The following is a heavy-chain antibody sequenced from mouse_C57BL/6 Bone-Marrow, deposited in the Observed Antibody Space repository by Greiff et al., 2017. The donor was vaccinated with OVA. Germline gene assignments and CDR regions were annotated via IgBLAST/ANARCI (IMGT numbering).Heavy chain of an antibody. Sequence: EVKLVESGGDLVKPGGSLKLSCAASGFTFSSYGMSWVRQTPDKRLECVATISSGGSYTYYPDSVKGRFTISRDNAKNTLYLQMSSLKSEDTAMYYCARQDSTLFAYWGQGTLVTVSA. CDR3: ARQDSTLFAY. D-gene: IGHD2-1*01. V-gene: IGHV5-6*01. CDR2: ISSGGSYT. CDR1: GFTFSSYG. J-gene: IGHJ3*01.